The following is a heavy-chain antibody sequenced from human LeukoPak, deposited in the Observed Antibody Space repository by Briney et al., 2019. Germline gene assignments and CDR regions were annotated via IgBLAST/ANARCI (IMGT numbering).Heavy chain of an antibody. V-gene: IGHV4-4*02. Sequence: PSETLSLTCAVSGGSISSSNWWSCVRQPPGKGLEWIGEINHSGSTNYNPSLKSRVTISVDTSKNQFSLKLSSVTAADTAVYYCARLGYDISGVWGKGPTVTISS. CDR3: ARLGYDISGV. J-gene: IGHJ6*04. D-gene: IGHD3-9*01. CDR2: INHSGST. CDR1: GGSISSSNW.